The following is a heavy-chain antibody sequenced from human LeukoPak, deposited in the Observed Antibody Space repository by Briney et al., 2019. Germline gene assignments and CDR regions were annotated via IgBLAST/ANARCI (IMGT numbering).Heavy chain of an antibody. CDR1: GGSFSGYY. CDR3: ASGRYYYGSGTKTGYYYGMDV. D-gene: IGHD3-10*01. J-gene: IGHJ6*02. CDR2: INHSGST. Sequence: PSETLSLTCAVYGGSFSGYYWSWIRQPPGKGVEWIGEINHSGSTNYNQSLKRRVTISVDPSKNQFSLKLSSVTAADTAVYYCASGRYYYGSGTKTGYYYGMDVWGQGTTVTVSS. V-gene: IGHV4-34*01.